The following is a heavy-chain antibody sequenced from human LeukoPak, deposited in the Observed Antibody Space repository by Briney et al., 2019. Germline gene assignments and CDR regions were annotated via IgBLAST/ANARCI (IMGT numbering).Heavy chain of an antibody. CDR2: INPNSGGT. D-gene: IGHD2-2*01. CDR1: GYTFTGYY. CDR3: ARDSFDLYCSSTSCSMGGNFDY. V-gene: IGHV1-2*02. Sequence: ASVKVSCKASGYTFTGYYMHWVRQAPGQGLEWMGWINPNSGGTNYAQKFQGRVTMTRDTSISTAYMELSRLRSDDTAVYYCARDSFDLYCSSTSCSMGGNFDYWGQGTLVTVSS. J-gene: IGHJ4*02.